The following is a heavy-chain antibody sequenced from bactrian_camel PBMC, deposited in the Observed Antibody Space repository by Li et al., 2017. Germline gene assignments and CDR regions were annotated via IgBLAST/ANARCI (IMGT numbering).Heavy chain of an antibody. D-gene: IGHD6*01. CDR1: GFTFDERD. CDR2: VSSDGST. CDR3: KTAQYGGTWHCDKY. Sequence: VQLVESGGGSVQAGGSLGLACTASGFTFDERDMDWYRQAAGKQREWVSSVSSDGSTTYADSVKGRFTISQDKDTVYLQMNSLKPEDTAMYSCKTAQYGGTWHCDKYWGQGTQVTVS. V-gene: IGHV3S53*01. J-gene: IGHJ4*01.